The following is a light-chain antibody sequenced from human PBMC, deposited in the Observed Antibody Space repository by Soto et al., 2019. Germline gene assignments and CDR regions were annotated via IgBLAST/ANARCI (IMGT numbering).Light chain of an antibody. Sequence: DIVMTQSPISLPVTPGEPASISCRSSQSLLESDGYNYLDWYLQRPGQSPQLLICLGSNRASGVPDRFSGSGSGTHFTLTISRVEAEDFGVYYCMQALQTPWTFGQGTRVEVK. J-gene: IGKJ1*01. CDR1: QSLLESDGYNY. CDR3: MQALQTPWT. V-gene: IGKV2-28*01. CDR2: LGS.